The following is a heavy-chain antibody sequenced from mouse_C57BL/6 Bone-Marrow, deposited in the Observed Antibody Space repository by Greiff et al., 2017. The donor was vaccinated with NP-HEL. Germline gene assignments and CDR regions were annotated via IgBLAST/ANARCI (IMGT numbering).Heavy chain of an antibody. V-gene: IGHV5-16*01. Sequence: EVMLVESEGGLVQPGSSMKLSCTASGFTFSDYYMAWVRQVPEKGLEWVANINYDGSSTYYLDSLKSRFIISRDNAKNILYLQMSSLKSEDTATYYCARFYYYGSSWYFDVWGTGTTVTVSS. D-gene: IGHD1-1*01. CDR1: GFTFSDYY. CDR3: ARFYYYGSSWYFDV. J-gene: IGHJ1*03. CDR2: INYDGSST.